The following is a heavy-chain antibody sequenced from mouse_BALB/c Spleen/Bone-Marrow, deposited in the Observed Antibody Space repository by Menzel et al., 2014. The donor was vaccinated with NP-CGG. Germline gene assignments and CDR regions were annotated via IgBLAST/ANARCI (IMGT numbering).Heavy chain of an antibody. CDR3: ARVITWYFDC. Sequence: EVKLVESGGGLVKPGGSLKLSCAASGFPFSSYAMSWVRQTPEKRLEWVATISSGGSYTYYPDSVKGRFTISRDNAKNTLYLQMSSLRSEDTAMYYCARVITWYFDCWGAGTTVTVSS. CDR2: ISSGGSYT. D-gene: IGHD2-4*01. J-gene: IGHJ1*01. CDR1: GFPFSSYA. V-gene: IGHV5-9-1*01.